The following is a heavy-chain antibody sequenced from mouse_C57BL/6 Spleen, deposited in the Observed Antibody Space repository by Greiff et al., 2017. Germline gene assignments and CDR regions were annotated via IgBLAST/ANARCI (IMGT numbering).Heavy chain of an antibody. Sequence: QVQLQQSGAELVKPGASVKISCKASGYAFSSYWMNWVKQRPGKGLEWIGQIYPGDGDTNYNGKFKGKATLTADKSSSTAYMQLSSLTSEDSAVYFCARRVYYYGSSYPYFDYWGQGTTLTVSS. CDR3: ARRVYYYGSSYPYFDY. CDR2: IYPGDGDT. J-gene: IGHJ2*01. D-gene: IGHD1-1*01. CDR1: GYAFSSYW. V-gene: IGHV1-80*01.